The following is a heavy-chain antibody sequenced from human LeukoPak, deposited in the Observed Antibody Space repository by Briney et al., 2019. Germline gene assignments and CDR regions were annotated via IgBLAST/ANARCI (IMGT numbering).Heavy chain of an antibody. CDR3: ASFEVGATSY. J-gene: IGHJ4*02. V-gene: IGHV3-21*01. CDR2: ISSSSSYI. CDR1: GFTFNSYS. Sequence: GGSLRLSCAASGFTFNSYSMNWVRQAPGKGLEWVSFISSSSSYIYYADSVKGRFTISRDNAKNSLYLQMNSLRAEDTAVYYCASFEVGATSYWGQGTLVTVSS. D-gene: IGHD1-26*01.